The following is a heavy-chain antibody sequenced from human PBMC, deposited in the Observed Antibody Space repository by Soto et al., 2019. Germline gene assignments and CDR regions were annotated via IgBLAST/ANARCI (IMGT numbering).Heavy chain of an antibody. CDR2: MNPNSGNT. D-gene: IGHD2-2*01. CDR1: GYTFTSYD. V-gene: IGHV1-8*01. J-gene: IGHJ5*02. Sequence: ASVKVSCKASGYTFTSYDINWVRQATGQGLEWMGWMNPNSGNTGYAQKFQGRVTMNRNTSISTAYMELSSLRSEDKAVYYCARGRGSSSTPLNWFDPWGQGTLVTVSS. CDR3: ARGRGSSSTPLNWFDP.